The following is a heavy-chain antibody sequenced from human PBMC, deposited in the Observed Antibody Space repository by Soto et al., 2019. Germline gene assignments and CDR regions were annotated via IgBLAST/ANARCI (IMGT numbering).Heavy chain of an antibody. CDR2: TNSDGSTS. Sequence: EVQLVESGGGLVQPGGSLRLSCAASGFTFSNYWMYWVRQAPGKGLVWVSRTNSDGSTSSYADSVKGRFTISRDNAKTTLYLKMNSLRAEDTAVYYCARGECVGGSCYSLASSFYYYMDVWGKGTTVTVFS. CDR1: GFTFSNYW. V-gene: IGHV3-74*01. CDR3: ARGECVGGSCYSLASSFYYYMDV. J-gene: IGHJ6*03. D-gene: IGHD2-15*01.